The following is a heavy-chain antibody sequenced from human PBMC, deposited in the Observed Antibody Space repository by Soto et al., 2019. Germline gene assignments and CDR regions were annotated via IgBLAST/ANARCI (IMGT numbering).Heavy chain of an antibody. J-gene: IGHJ2*01. CDR3: AKDKYDYGDPRAPPYWYFDL. CDR1: GFTFDGYA. D-gene: IGHD4-17*01. V-gene: IGHV3-9*01. Sequence: HPGGSLRLSCAASGFTFDGYAMHWVRQAPGKGLEWVSGISWNSGSIGYADSVKGRFTISRDNAKNSLYLQMNSLRAEDTALYYCAKDKYDYGDPRAPPYWYFDLWGRGTLVTVSS. CDR2: ISWNSGSI.